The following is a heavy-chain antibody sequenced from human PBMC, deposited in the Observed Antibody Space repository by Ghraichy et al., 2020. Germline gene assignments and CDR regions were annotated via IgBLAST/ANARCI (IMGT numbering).Heavy chain of an antibody. V-gene: IGHV3-43*02. CDR1: GFTFDDYA. CDR3: AKVPGRGGYNSGPFDY. J-gene: IGHJ4*02. D-gene: IGHD5-24*01. CDR2: ISGDGGST. Sequence: GGSLRLSCAASGFTFDDYAMHWVRQAPGKGLEWVSLISGDGGSTYYADSVKGRFTISRDNSKNSLYLQMNSLRTEDTALYYCAKVPGRGGYNSGPFDYWGQGTLVTVSS.